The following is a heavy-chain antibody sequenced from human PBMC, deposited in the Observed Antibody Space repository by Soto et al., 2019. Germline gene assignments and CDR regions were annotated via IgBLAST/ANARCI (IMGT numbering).Heavy chain of an antibody. D-gene: IGHD6-6*01. J-gene: IGHJ5*02. V-gene: IGHV4-30-2*01. CDR2: IYHSGST. CDR3: ARVGRQLGAKSWFDP. Sequence: KTSETLSLTCAVSGGSISSGGYSWSWIRQPPGKGLEWIGYIYHSGSTYYNPSLKSRVTISVDRSKNQFSLKLSSVTAADTAVYYCARVGRQLGAKSWFDPWGQGTLVTVS. CDR1: GGSISSGGYS.